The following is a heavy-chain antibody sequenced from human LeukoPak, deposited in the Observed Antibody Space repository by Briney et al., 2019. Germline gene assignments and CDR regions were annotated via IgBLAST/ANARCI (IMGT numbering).Heavy chain of an antibody. CDR1: GFTFSSYW. CDR2: IKQDGSEK. D-gene: IGHD4-17*01. V-gene: IGHV3-7*01. Sequence: GSLRLSCAASGFTFSSYWMSWVRQAPGKGPEWVANIKQDGSEKYYVDSVKGRFTISRDNAKNSLYLQMNSLRAEDTAVYYCAREQAYYGDYEGYYYYYGMDVWGQGTTVTVSS. CDR3: AREQAYYGDYEGYYYYYGMDV. J-gene: IGHJ6*02.